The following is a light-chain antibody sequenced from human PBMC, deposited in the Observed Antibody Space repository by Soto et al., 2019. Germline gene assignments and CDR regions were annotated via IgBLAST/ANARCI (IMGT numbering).Light chain of an antibody. V-gene: IGKV1-5*03. CDR3: QEYNGDSGLT. CDR2: SAS. CDR1: QTIRSW. J-gene: IGKJ4*01. Sequence: DIQMTQSPSTLSASIGDRVTITCRASQTIRSWVAWYQQKPGKAPELLIYSASGLESGVPSRFSGSGFETEFTLTISSLHPDDFATYYCQEYNGDSGLTFGGGTKVEIK.